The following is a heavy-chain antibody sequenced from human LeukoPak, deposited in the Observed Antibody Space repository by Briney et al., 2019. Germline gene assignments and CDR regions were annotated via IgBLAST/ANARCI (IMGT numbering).Heavy chain of an antibody. D-gene: IGHD5-12*01. CDR3: AKVSGGGYDVGHFDP. CDR2: ISWNSGSI. V-gene: IGHV3-9*01. Sequence: PGGSLRLSCAASGFTFDDYAMHWVRQAPGKGLEWVSGISWNSGSIGYADSVKGRFTISRDNAKNSLYLQMNSLRAEDTALYYCAKVSGGGYDVGHFDPWGQGTLVTVSS. J-gene: IGHJ5*02. CDR1: GFTFDDYA.